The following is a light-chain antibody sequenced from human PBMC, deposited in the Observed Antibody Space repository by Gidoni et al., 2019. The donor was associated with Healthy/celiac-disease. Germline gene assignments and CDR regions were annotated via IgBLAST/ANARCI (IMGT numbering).Light chain of an antibody. J-gene: IGLJ1*01. CDR2: DNN. V-gene: IGLV1-51*01. CDR1: SSNIGNNY. CDR3: GTWDNSLSDYV. Sequence: QSVLTQPPSVSAAPGQKVTISCSGSSSNIGNNYVSWYQQVPGTAPKLLIYDNNKRPSGIPDRFSGSKSGTSATLGITGLQTGDEADYYCGTWDNSLSDYVFGTGTKVTVL.